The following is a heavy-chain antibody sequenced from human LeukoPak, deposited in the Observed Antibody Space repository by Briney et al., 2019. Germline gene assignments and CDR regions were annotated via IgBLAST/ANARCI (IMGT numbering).Heavy chain of an antibody. D-gene: IGHD2-2*01. CDR1: GGSITNYY. CDR2: IFYSGNT. CDR3: ARALRAYCSTTGSCFQDY. Sequence: SETLSLTCTVSGGSITNYYWSWIRQPPGKQLEWIGYIFYSGNTNYNPSPKSRLTISVDTSKNQFSLKLSSVTAADTAVYFCARALRAYCSTTGSCFQDYWGQGTLVTVSS. J-gene: IGHJ4*02. V-gene: IGHV4-59*01.